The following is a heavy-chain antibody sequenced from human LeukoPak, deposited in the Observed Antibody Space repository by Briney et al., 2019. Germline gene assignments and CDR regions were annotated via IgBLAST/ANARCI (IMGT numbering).Heavy chain of an antibody. D-gene: IGHD3-16*01. CDR1: GFPFTFA. J-gene: IGHJ4*02. Sequence: GGSLRLSCAASGFPFTFAMSWVRQAAGKGLEWVSSISGSGGDTCYADSVTGRLTISRNNSKNTLYLQMNSLRAEDTAIYYCAKPSTPRSLGEGGQGTLVTVSS. CDR2: ISGSGGDT. V-gene: IGHV3-23*01. CDR3: AKPSTPRSLGE.